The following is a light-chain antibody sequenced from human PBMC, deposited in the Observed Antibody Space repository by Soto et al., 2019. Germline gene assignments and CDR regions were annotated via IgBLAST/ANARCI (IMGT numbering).Light chain of an antibody. J-gene: IGKJ4*01. CDR1: QSVLYSSNNKNY. CDR3: QQYYSTPLT. CDR2: WAS. V-gene: IGKV4-1*01. Sequence: EIVMTQSPDSLAVSLGERATINCKSSQSVLYSSNNKNYLAWYQQKPGQPPKLLIYWASTRESGFPDRFSGSGSGTDFTLTISSLQAEDVAVYYCQQYYSTPLTFGGGTKGEIK.